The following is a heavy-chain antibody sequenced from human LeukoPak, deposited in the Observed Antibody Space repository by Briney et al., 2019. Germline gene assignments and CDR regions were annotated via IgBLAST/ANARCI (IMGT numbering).Heavy chain of an antibody. V-gene: IGHV1-18*01. CDR3: ARDDSDDYGDYGFDY. CDR1: GYTFTSYG. Sequence: ASVKVSCKASGYTFTSYGISRVRQAPGQGLEWMGWISAYNGNTNYAQKLQGRVTMTTDTSTSTAYMELRSLRSDDTAVYYCARDDSDDYGDYGFDYWGQGTLVTVSS. J-gene: IGHJ4*02. D-gene: IGHD4-17*01. CDR2: ISAYNGNT.